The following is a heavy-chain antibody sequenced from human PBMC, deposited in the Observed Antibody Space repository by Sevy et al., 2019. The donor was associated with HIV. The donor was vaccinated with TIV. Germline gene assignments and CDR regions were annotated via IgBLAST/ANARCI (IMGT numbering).Heavy chain of an antibody. V-gene: IGHV3-7*01. Sequence: GGSLRLSCAASGFTFSAYWMNWVRQAPGKGLEWVANIKSDGSDKHYVDFVEGRFTISRDNAKNSLYLQMNSLRVEDTAVYYCAQETVGRFDSWGQGTLVTVSS. D-gene: IGHD3-16*01. CDR3: AQETVGRFDS. J-gene: IGHJ4*02. CDR2: IKSDGSDK. CDR1: GFTFSAYW.